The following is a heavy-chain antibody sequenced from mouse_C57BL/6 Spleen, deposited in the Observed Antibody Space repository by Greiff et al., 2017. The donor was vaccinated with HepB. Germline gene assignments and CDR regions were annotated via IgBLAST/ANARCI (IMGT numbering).Heavy chain of an antibody. V-gene: IGHV1-69*01. Sequence: QVQLQQPGAELVMPGASVKLSCKASGYTFTSYWMHWVKQRPGQGLEWIGEIDPSDSYTNYNQKFKGKSTLTVDKSSSTAYMQLSSLTSEDSAVYYCARSGYFGYWGQGTTLTVSS. CDR1: GYTFTSYW. D-gene: IGHD3-1*01. CDR2: IDPSDSYT. J-gene: IGHJ2*01. CDR3: ARSGYFGY.